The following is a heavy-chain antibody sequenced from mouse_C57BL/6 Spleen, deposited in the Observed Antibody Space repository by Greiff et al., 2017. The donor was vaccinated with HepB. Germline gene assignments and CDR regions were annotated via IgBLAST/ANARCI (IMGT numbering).Heavy chain of an antibody. CDR1: GFNIKDYY. D-gene: IGHD2-5*01. J-gene: IGHJ3*01. CDR2: IDPEDGDT. V-gene: IGHV14-1*01. CDR3: TSYYSNYLFAY. Sequence: VQLKQSGAELVRPGASVKLSCTASGFNIKDYYMHWVKQRPEQGLEWIGSIDPEDGDTEYAPKFQGKATMTADTSSNTAYLQLSSLTSEDTAVYYCTSYYSNYLFAYWGQGTLVTVSA.